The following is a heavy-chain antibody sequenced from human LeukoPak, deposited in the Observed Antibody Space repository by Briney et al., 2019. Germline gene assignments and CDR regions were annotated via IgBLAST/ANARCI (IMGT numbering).Heavy chain of an antibody. CDR1: GFTFRDYY. J-gene: IGHJ4*02. CDR2: SRNKANSYTA. CDR3: TRRVFGGDCYYDY. Sequence: GGPLRLSCAASGFTFRDYYMDWVPQAPGKGREGVGRSRNKANSYTADYAASVKGRFTISRDESENSLYLQMNGLKAEDTAVYYCTRRVFGGDCYYDYWGQGTLVTVSS. V-gene: IGHV3-72*01. D-gene: IGHD2-21*02.